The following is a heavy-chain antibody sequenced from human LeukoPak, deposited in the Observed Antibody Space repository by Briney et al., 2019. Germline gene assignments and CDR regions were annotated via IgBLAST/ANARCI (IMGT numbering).Heavy chain of an antibody. CDR3: ARGGWSSGYYLYFGY. D-gene: IGHD3-22*01. J-gene: IGHJ4*02. V-gene: IGHV4-39*07. CDR2: IYYSGST. CDR1: GGSISSSSYY. Sequence: PSQTLSLTCTVSGGSISSSSYYWGWIRQPPGKGLEWIGSIYYSGSTYYNPSLKSRVTISVDTSKNQFSLKLSSVTAADTAVYYCARGGWSSGYYLYFGYWGQGTLVTVSS.